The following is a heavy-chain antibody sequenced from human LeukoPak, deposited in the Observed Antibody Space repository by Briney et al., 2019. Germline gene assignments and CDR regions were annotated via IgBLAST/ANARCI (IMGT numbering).Heavy chain of an antibody. Sequence: GGSLRLSCAASGFTVSSSYMSWLRQAPGKGLEWVSVLYSAGTTYYADSVKGRFTISRDNSKNTLYLQMDSLRAEDTAVYYCARSSGSYLYFDYWGQGTLITVSS. J-gene: IGHJ4*02. CDR1: GFTVSSSY. V-gene: IGHV3-66*02. CDR2: LYSAGTT. D-gene: IGHD1-26*01. CDR3: ARSSGSYLYFDY.